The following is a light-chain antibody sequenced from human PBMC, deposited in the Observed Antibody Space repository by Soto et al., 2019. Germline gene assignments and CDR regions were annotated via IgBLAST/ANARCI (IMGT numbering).Light chain of an antibody. V-gene: IGKV1-12*01. Sequence: DIQMTQSPYSVSASVGDRVTINCRASQDISSWLAWYQQKPGKAPELLIYDASILQSGVPSRFSGSGSRTDFTLTITSLKPEDVATYFCQQANSFPWTFGQGTKVDIK. CDR3: QQANSFPWT. CDR1: QDISSW. CDR2: DAS. J-gene: IGKJ1*01.